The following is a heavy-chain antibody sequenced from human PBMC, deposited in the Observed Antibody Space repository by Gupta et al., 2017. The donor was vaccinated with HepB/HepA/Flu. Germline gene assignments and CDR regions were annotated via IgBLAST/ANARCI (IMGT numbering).Heavy chain of an antibody. CDR3: ARGGAGSYYNVAWFDP. V-gene: IGHV4-59*01. CDR1: GGSISSYY. Sequence: QVQLQESGPGLVKPSETLSLTCTVSGGSISSYYWSWIRQPPGKGLEWIGFIYYSGSTNYNPSLKSRVTISVDTSKNQCSLKLSSVTAAETAVYYCARGGAGSYYNVAWFDPWGQGTLVTVSS. J-gene: IGHJ5*02. D-gene: IGHD3-10*01. CDR2: IYYSGST.